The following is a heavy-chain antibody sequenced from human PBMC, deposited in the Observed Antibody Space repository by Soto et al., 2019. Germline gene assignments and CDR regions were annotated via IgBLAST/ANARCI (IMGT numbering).Heavy chain of an antibody. D-gene: IGHD2-8*02. J-gene: IGHJ4*02. V-gene: IGHV1-2*02. CDR3: ARDTGRSLASARFDD. Sequence: QVQLVQSGAEVKKPGASVKVSCEASGYTFTGYYIHWVRQAPGQGLEWMGWINPDSGVTNNAQKFQGRVTMTGDTSISTAYMELSRLRSDDTAVYYCARDTGRSLASARFDDWGKGTLVTVSS. CDR2: INPDSGVT. CDR1: GYTFTGYY.